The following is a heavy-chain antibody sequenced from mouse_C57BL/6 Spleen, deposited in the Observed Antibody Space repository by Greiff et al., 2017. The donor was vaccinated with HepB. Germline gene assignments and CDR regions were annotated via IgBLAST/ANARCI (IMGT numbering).Heavy chain of an antibody. CDR1: GYTFTSYW. CDR3: ARGRSITTVVYFDY. D-gene: IGHD1-1*01. J-gene: IGHJ2*01. Sequence: QVQLQQPGAELVKPGASVKLSCKASGYTFTSYWMHWVKQRPGQGLEWIGMIHPNSGSTNYNEKFKSKATLTVDKSSSTAYMQLSSLTSEDSAVYYCARGRSITTVVYFDYWGQGTTLTVSS. V-gene: IGHV1-64*01. CDR2: IHPNSGST.